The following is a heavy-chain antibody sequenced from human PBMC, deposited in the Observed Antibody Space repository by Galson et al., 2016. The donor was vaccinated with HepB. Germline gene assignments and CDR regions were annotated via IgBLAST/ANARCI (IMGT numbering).Heavy chain of an antibody. CDR1: GFTFRDYY. CDR2: ISGTNSYT. D-gene: IGHD2-2*02. CDR3: ARALPYTVVPDY. Sequence: SLRLSCAVPGFTFRDYYMTWLRRAPGKGLEWISYISGTNSYTKYADFVKGRFTMSRDNDKDSLFLQMNSLRAEDTAVYYCARALPYTVVPDYWGQGTLVTVST. J-gene: IGHJ4*02. V-gene: IGHV3-11*06.